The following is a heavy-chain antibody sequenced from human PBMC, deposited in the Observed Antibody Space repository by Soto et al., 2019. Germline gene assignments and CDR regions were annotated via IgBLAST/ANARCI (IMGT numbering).Heavy chain of an antibody. V-gene: IGHV3-30*18. CDR2: ISYDGSNK. CDR3: AKDWQAAGTGWFDP. CDR1: GFTFSSYG. J-gene: IGHJ5*02. D-gene: IGHD6-13*01. Sequence: VQLVESGGGVVQPGRSLRLSCAASGFTFSSYGMHWVRQAPGKGLEWVAVISYDGSNKYYADSVKGRFTISRDNSKNTLYLQMNSLRAEDTAVYYCAKDWQAAGTGWFDPWGQGTLVTVSS.